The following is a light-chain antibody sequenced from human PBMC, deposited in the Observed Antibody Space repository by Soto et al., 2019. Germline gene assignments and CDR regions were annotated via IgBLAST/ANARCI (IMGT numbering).Light chain of an antibody. CDR3: QQYNNWPWT. V-gene: IGKV3-15*01. CDR2: GAS. CDR1: QSISDA. J-gene: IGKJ1*01. Sequence: EVVISRSPPNHSKSTGGRATLSCRARQSISDALAWYQQKPGQAPRLLIHGASTRATGFPGRFSGSGSGTDFTLTISSLPSEDFAVYYCQQYNNWPWTSGQGTKVDIK.